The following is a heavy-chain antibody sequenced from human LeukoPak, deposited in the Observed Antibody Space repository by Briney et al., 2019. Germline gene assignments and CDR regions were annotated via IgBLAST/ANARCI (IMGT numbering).Heavy chain of an antibody. CDR1: GFTFSSYG. J-gene: IGHJ4*02. Sequence: GGSLRLSCAASGFTFSSYGMHWVRQAPGKGLEWVAVISYDGRNKYYADSVKGRFTISRDNSKNTLYLQMNSLRAEDTALYYCAKDGHSGSYYRFGFFDYWGQGNMVTVSS. V-gene: IGHV3-30*18. D-gene: IGHD1-26*01. CDR2: ISYDGRNK. CDR3: AKDGHSGSYYRFGFFDY.